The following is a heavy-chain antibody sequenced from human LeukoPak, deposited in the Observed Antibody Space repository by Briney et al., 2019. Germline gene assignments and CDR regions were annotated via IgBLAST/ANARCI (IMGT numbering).Heavy chain of an antibody. Sequence: GGSLRLSCAASGFTFSSYWMSWVRQAPGQGLERVANIKQDGSEKYYVDSVKGRFTISRDNAKNSLYLQMNSLRAEDTAVYYCARAVADLFNNCCTVGGGQGTTVTVSS. CDR2: IKQDGSEK. CDR3: ARAVADLFNNCCTVG. CDR1: GFTFSSYW. D-gene: IGHD1-1*01. V-gene: IGHV3-7*01. J-gene: IGHJ6*02.